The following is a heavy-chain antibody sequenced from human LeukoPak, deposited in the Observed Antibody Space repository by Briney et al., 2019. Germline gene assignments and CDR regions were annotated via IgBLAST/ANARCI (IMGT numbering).Heavy chain of an antibody. CDR3: ARDALGIYTSYYYGMDV. J-gene: IGHJ6*04. Sequence: ASVKVSCKASGYTFTSYGISWVRQAPGQGLEWMGWISAYNGNTNYAQKLQGRVTMTTDTSTSTAYMELRSLRPDDTAVYYCARDALGIYTSYYYGMDVWGKGTTVTVSS. D-gene: IGHD4-11*01. CDR2: ISAYNGNT. V-gene: IGHV1-18*04. CDR1: GYTFTSYG.